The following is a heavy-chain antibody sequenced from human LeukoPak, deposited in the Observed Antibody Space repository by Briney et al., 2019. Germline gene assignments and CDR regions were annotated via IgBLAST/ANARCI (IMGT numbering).Heavy chain of an antibody. D-gene: IGHD3-22*01. Sequence: SVKVSCKASGGTFSSYAISWVRQAPGQGLEWMGGIIPIFGTANYAQKFQGRVTITADKSTSTAYMELSSLRSEDTAVYYCASSGYYYGRFDYWGQGTLVTVSS. CDR1: GGTFSSYA. CDR2: IIPIFGTA. J-gene: IGHJ4*02. V-gene: IGHV1-69*06. CDR3: ASSGYYYGRFDY.